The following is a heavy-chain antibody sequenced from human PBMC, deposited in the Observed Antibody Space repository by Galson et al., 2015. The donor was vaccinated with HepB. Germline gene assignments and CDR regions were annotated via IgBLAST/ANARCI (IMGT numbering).Heavy chain of an antibody. Sequence: SLRLSCAASGFTFSDYGVHWVRQAPGKGLEWLAVIWYDGSNKYYADSLKGRLTTSRDNSKNTLYLQMNSLRAEDTAVYYCAREGMTAVTNFDYWGQGTLVTVSS. CDR1: GFTFSDYG. CDR3: AREGMTAVTNFDY. V-gene: IGHV3-33*01. J-gene: IGHJ4*02. D-gene: IGHD4-17*01. CDR2: IWYDGSNK.